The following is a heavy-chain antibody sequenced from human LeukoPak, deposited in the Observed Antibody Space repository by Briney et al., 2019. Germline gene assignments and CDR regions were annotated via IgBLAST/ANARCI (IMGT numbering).Heavy chain of an antibody. D-gene: IGHD3-16*01. V-gene: IGHV1-69*04. CDR3: ARDSYWGGSDYYYDMDV. CDR1: GGTFSSYA. Sequence: GASVKVSCKASGGTFSSYAISWVRQAPGQGLEWMGRIIPILGIANYAQKFQGRVTITADKSTSTAYMELSSLRSEDTAVYYCARDSYWGGSDYYYDMDVWGQGTTVTVSS. J-gene: IGHJ6*02. CDR2: IIPILGIA.